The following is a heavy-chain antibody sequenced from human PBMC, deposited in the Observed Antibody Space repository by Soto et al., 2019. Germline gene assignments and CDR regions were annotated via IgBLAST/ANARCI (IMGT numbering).Heavy chain of an antibody. CDR1: GFTFGAYG. Sequence: QMQLVESGGGVDQPGGSLRLSCAASGFTFGAYGMHWVRQAPGKGLEWVAMIYYDGSNKYYADSMKGRFTISRDNSKNTLCLQMNSLRAEDTAVYYCARVGGTVTSDYWGQGTLVNVSS. J-gene: IGHJ4*02. D-gene: IGHD4-17*01. CDR3: ARVGGTVTSDY. V-gene: IGHV3-33*01. CDR2: IYYDGSNK.